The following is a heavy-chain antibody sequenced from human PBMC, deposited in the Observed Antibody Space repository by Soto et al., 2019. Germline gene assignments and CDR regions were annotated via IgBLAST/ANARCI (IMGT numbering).Heavy chain of an antibody. CDR3: AKDRRAGGNSAFYFDF. CDR2: ISATGGGT. CDR1: GFKFSNYA. D-gene: IGHD3-16*01. J-gene: IGHJ4*02. V-gene: IGHV3-23*01. Sequence: AGGSLRLSCAASGFKFSNYAMSWGRQAPGKGLEWVSLISATGGGTYYADSVKGRFTISRDNSHNTLYLQVHSLTAEDTAVYYCAKDRRAGGNSAFYFDFWGQGAQVTVSS.